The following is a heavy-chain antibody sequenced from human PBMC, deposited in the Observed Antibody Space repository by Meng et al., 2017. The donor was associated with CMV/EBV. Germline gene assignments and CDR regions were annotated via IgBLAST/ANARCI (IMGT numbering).Heavy chain of an antibody. V-gene: IGHV3-30*04. CDR3: ARTRDVLRFVAWLLPISY. D-gene: IGHD3-3*01. Sequence: GESLKISCAASGFTFSSYAMHWVRQAPGKGLEWVADMRYEGSNEYYADSVKGRFTISRDNSKSTLYLQMNSLRADDTAVYYCARTRDVLRFVAWLLPISYWGQGTLVTVSS. J-gene: IGHJ4*02. CDR2: MRYEGSNE. CDR1: GFTFSSYA.